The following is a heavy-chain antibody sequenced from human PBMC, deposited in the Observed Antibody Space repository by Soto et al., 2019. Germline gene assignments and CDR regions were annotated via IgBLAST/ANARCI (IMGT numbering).Heavy chain of an antibody. J-gene: IGHJ5*02. Sequence: QVQLVQSGAEVKKPGSSVKVSCKASGGTFSNYAITWVRQAPGRGLEWVARIIPIFGTTNVAEKFQGRVTITADESTPTAYKELSGLRSDDTAVYYCAKDGGADGYFGNWLDPWGQGTLVTVSS. D-gene: IGHD5-12*01. CDR3: AKDGGADGYFGNWLDP. CDR2: IIPIFGTT. V-gene: IGHV1-69*15. CDR1: GGTFSNYA.